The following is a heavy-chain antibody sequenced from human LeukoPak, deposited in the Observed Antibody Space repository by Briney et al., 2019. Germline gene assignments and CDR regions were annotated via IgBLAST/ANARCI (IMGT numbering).Heavy chain of an antibody. CDR3: ARSSPYYDILTGYYSVFDY. J-gene: IGHJ4*02. Sequence: GGSLRLSCAASGFTFSSYSMNRVRQAPGKGLEWVSSISSSSSYIYYADSVKGRFTISRDNAKNSLYLQMNSLRAEDTAVYYCARSSPYYDILTGYYSVFDYWGQGTLVTVSS. D-gene: IGHD3-9*01. CDR1: GFTFSSYS. V-gene: IGHV3-21*01. CDR2: ISSSSSYI.